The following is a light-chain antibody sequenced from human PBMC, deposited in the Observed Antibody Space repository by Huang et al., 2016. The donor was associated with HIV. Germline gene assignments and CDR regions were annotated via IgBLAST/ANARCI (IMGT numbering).Light chain of an antibody. CDR2: SAS. Sequence: DLQMTQSPSSLSAAVGDRVTITCRASQSLNNYLNWYQQKPGKAPNLLIYSASTLQSGVPARFSGGGSGTVFTLTISSLQPEDYATYYCQQTFSVPLTFGGGTKVEIK. J-gene: IGKJ4*01. CDR3: QQTFSVPLT. V-gene: IGKV1-39*01. CDR1: QSLNNY.